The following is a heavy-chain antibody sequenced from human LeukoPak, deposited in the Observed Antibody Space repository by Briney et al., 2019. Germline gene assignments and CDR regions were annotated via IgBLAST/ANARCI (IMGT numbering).Heavy chain of an antibody. Sequence: GGSLRLSCAASGFTFSDYYMSWIRQAPGKGVGWVSYISSSGSTIYYADSVKGRFTISRDNAKNSLYLQMNSLRAEDTAVYYCARDGNLYDFWSGYYTGWFDPWGQGTLVTVSS. J-gene: IGHJ5*02. CDR3: ARDGNLYDFWSGYYTGWFDP. D-gene: IGHD3-3*01. CDR1: GFTFSDYY. CDR2: ISSSGSTI. V-gene: IGHV3-11*01.